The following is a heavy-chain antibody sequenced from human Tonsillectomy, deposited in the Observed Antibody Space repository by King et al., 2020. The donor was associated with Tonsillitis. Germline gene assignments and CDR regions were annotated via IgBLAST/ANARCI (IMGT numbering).Heavy chain of an antibody. CDR3: AKATPLDYYDSSGYHHY. D-gene: IGHD3-22*01. Sequence: VQLVESGGGVVQPGRSLRLSCAASGFTFSTYGIHWVRQAPGKGLEWVEVISYDGSNKYYGDSVKGRFTISRDNSKNTVYLQMKSLRAEDTAVYYCAKATPLDYYDSSGYHHYWGQGTLVTVSS. V-gene: IGHV3-30*18. CDR2: ISYDGSNK. CDR1: GFTFSTYG. J-gene: IGHJ4*02.